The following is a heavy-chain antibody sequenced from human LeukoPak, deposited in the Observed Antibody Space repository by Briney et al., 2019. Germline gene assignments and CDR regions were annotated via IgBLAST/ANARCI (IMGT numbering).Heavy chain of an antibody. CDR2: IWYDGSNK. D-gene: IGHD2-15*01. Sequence: GGFVRLSCVASGCTFNGYGIPWVRQAPGKGLEWVAVIWYDGSNKYYADSVKGRFTISRDNSKNTLYLQMNSLRAEDTAVYYCARVDSYCSGEGCYYYYGMDVWGQGTTVTVSS. J-gene: IGHJ6*02. CDR1: GCTFNGYG. V-gene: IGHV3-33*01. CDR3: ARVDSYCSGEGCYYYYGMDV.